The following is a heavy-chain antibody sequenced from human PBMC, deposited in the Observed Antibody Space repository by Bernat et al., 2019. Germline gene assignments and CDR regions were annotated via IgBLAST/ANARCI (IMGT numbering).Heavy chain of an antibody. CDR2: ISYDGSDK. V-gene: IGHV3-30*04. CDR1: GFTFSTYT. D-gene: IGHD3-22*01. CDR3: ARGRKDSGGYYYFDD. J-gene: IGHJ4*02. Sequence: QVQLVESGGGVVQPGRSLRLSCAASGFTFSTYTIHWVRQAPGKGLEWVAVISYDGSDKYYADSVKGRFTFSRDSSKNTLYLQMNSLRPEDTAVYYCARGRKDSGGYYYFDDWGQGTLVTVSS.